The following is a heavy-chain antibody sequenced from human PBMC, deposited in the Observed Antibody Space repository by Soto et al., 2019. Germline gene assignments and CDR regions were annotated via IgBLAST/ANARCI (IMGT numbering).Heavy chain of an antibody. Sequence: SETLSLTCTVSGGFISSGGYYWSWIRQHPGKGLEWIGYIYYSGSTYYNPSLKSRVTISVDTSKNQFSLKMSSVTAADPAVYYCARLTIVVVTAIPYYYYYGMDVWGQGTTVTVSS. CDR3: ARLTIVVVTAIPYYYYYGMDV. CDR1: GGFISSGGYY. D-gene: IGHD2-21*02. CDR2: IYYSGST. V-gene: IGHV4-31*03. J-gene: IGHJ6*02.